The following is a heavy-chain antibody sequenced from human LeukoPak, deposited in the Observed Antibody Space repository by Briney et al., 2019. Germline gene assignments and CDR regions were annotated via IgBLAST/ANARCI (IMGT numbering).Heavy chain of an antibody. Sequence: ASVKVSCKASGYTFTGYYMHWVRQAPGQGLEWMGGINPNSGATNYAQKFQGRVTMTSDTSISTAYMELSRLRSDDTAVYYCARVQYSGSAARDYWGQGALVTVSS. V-gene: IGHV1-2*02. J-gene: IGHJ4*02. CDR3: ARVQYSGSAARDY. CDR1: GYTFTGYY. D-gene: IGHD6-6*01. CDR2: INPNSGAT.